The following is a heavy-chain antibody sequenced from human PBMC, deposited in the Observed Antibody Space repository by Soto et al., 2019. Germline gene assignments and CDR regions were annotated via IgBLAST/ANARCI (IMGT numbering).Heavy chain of an antibody. V-gene: IGHV3-23*01. CDR3: AKNRGILITFGGVIVRPTPFDY. Sequence: PGGSLRLSWAASGLTFSSYAMSWVRQAPGKGLEWVSAISGSGGSTYYADSVKGRFTISRDNSKNTLYLQMNSLRAEDTAVYYCAKNRGILITFGGVIVRPTPFDYWGQGTLVTVSS. D-gene: IGHD3-16*02. J-gene: IGHJ4*02. CDR2: ISGSGGST. CDR1: GLTFSSYA.